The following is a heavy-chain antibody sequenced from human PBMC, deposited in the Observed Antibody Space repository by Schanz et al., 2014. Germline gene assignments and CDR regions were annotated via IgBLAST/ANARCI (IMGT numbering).Heavy chain of an antibody. CDR3: ARDVRLDRRGNWFDP. Sequence: QVQLVESGGGVVQPGRSLRLSCAASGFMFSSYGMHWVRQAPGKGLEWVGVISYDGSKKSYADSVKGRFTISRDNSKNTLYLQMNSLRPEDTAVYYCARDVRLDRRGNWFDPWGQGTLVTVSS. V-gene: IGHV3-30*03. CDR1: GFMFSSYG. J-gene: IGHJ5*02. CDR2: ISYDGSKK. D-gene: IGHD1-1*01.